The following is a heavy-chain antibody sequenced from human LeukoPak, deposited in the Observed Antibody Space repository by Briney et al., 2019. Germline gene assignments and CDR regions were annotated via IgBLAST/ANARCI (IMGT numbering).Heavy chain of an antibody. CDR1: GYTFTGYY. CDR2: INPNSGGT. D-gene: IGHD5-18*01. CDR3: ARATWGYSYGYFDY. Sequence: ASVTVSCKASGYTFTGYYMHWVRQAPGQGLEWMGWINPNSGGTNYAQKFQGRVTMTRDTSISTAYMELSRLRSDDTAVDYCARATWGYSYGYFDYWGQGTLVTVSS. J-gene: IGHJ4*02. V-gene: IGHV1-2*02.